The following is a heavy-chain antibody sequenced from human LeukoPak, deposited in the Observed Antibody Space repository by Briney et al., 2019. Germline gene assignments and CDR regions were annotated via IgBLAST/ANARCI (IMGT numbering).Heavy chain of an antibody. D-gene: IGHD6-13*01. V-gene: IGHV4-39*02. Sequence: SETLSLTCTVSGGSFSRSSNYWGWIRQPPGKGLEWIGNIYYSGGTYYNPSLKSRVTISVDTSKNQFSLNLSSVTAADTAVYYCAREGGSSTWTDYWGQGTLVTVSS. CDR3: AREGGSSTWTDY. CDR1: GGSFSRSSNY. J-gene: IGHJ4*02. CDR2: IYYSGGT.